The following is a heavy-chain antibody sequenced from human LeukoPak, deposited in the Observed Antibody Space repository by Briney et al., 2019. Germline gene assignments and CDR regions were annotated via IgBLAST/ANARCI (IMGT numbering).Heavy chain of an antibody. D-gene: IGHD4-17*01. Sequence: PSETLSLTCTVSGYSISSGYYWGWIRQPPGKGLEWIGSIYHSGSTYYNPSLKSRVTISVDTSKNQFSLKLSSVTAADTAVYYCPTTMTSLGAFDIWGQGTMVTVSS. J-gene: IGHJ3*02. CDR1: GYSISSGYY. V-gene: IGHV4-38-2*02. CDR2: IYHSGST. CDR3: PTTMTSLGAFDI.